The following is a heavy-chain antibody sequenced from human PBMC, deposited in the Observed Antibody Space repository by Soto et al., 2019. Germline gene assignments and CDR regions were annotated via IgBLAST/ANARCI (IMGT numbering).Heavy chain of an antibody. D-gene: IGHD4-17*01. CDR1: GFIVSGYP. CDR3: AREPIYGDDAFKP. J-gene: IGHJ6*02. CDR2: SSGSGHRT. Sequence: PGGCLRLSCADSGFIVSGYPLSWVRQAPRKGLEWVSASSGSGHRTYYADSVEGRFTISRDNSRSTLFLQMNSLRVDDTALYYCAREPIYGDDAFKPWGLGTTVTVS. V-gene: IGHV3-23*01.